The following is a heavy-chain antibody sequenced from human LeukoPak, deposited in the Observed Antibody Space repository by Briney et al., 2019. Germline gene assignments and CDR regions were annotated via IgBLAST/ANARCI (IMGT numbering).Heavy chain of an antibody. Sequence: GGSLRLSCAASGFTFSSYSMNWVRQAPGKGLEWGSSISSSSSSYIYYADSVKGRFTISRDNAKNSLYLQMNSLRAEDTAVYYCARDSQALSYMHVWGKGPTVTVSS. D-gene: IGHD2/OR15-2a*01. V-gene: IGHV3-21*01. J-gene: IGHJ6*03. CDR2: ISSSSSSYI. CDR3: ARDSQALSYMHV. CDR1: GFTFSSYS.